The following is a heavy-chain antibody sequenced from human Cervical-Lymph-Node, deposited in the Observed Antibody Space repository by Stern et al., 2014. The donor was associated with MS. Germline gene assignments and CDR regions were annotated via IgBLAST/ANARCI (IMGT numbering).Heavy chain of an antibody. CDR2: IEVKSKNYAT. Sequence: EVQLVESGGALVQPGGSLTLSCVVSGFTLSDSAVHWVRQASGKGLEWAGRIEVKSKNYATTYAASVKGRFTISRDESGSTAYLQMNSLKTEDTAVYHCTRDCGTHSWLDPWGQGTPVTVSS. CDR1: GFTLSDSA. J-gene: IGHJ5*02. CDR3: TRDCGTHSWLDP. V-gene: IGHV3-73*01. D-gene: IGHD2-21*01.